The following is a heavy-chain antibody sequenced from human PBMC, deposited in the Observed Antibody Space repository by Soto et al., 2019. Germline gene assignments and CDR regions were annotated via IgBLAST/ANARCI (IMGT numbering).Heavy chain of an antibody. CDR1: GVYISSGDYY. D-gene: IGHD1-26*01. V-gene: IGHV4-61*08. Sequence: SETMSVTCTFAGVYISSGDYYLNWIRQPPGKGLEWIAYIYYSGSTNSNPSLGSRITISVDTSKNQFSLKLNSVTAADTAVYYRARGGANCKTEHFHGMDVWGQGTTVTVSS. CDR3: ARGGANCKTEHFHGMDV. CDR2: IYYSGST. J-gene: IGHJ6*02.